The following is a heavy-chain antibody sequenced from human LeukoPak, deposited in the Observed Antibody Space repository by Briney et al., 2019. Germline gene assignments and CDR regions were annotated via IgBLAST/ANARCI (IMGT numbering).Heavy chain of an antibody. V-gene: IGHV4-59*11. J-gene: IGHJ5*02. Sequence: PSETLSLTCTVSGGSISSHYWNWIRQPPGKGLEWIGDICCSGSTNYNPSLKSRVTISVDTSKSQYALKLIYVTAADTAVYYCARESDLTDSSSRYGYNWFDPWGQGTLVTVSS. CDR1: GGSISSHY. CDR3: ARESDLTDSSSRYGYNWFDP. D-gene: IGHD6-13*01. CDR2: ICCSGST.